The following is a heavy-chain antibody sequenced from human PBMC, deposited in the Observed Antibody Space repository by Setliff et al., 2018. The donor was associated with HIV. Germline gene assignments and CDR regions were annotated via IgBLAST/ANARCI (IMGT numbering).Heavy chain of an antibody. D-gene: IGHD2-2*01. CDR3: ARDPGYCSSTSCYVGKRPVY. V-gene: IGHV3-21*01. Sequence: PGGSLRLSCAASGFTFSSYAMSWVRQTPGKGLEWVSFISSSAGSTYYSDSVKGRFTISRDNAKNSLYLQMNSLRAEDTAVYYCARDPGYCSSTSCYVGKRPVYWGQGTLVTVSS. CDR1: GFTFSSYA. CDR2: ISSSAGST. J-gene: IGHJ4*02.